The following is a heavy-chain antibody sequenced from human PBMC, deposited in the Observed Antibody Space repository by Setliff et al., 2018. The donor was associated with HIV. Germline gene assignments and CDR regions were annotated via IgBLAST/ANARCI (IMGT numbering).Heavy chain of an antibody. CDR2: INPTSGGT. CDR3: ARAEGSGWFYFDY. Sequence: ASVKVSCKASGYTFTGYYMHWVRQAPGQGLEWMGWINPTSGGTNYAQKFQGRVTMTRDTSISTAYMELSRLRSDDTAVYYCARAEGSGWFYFDYWGQGTLVTVSS. CDR1: GYTFTGYY. D-gene: IGHD6-19*01. V-gene: IGHV1-2*02. J-gene: IGHJ4*02.